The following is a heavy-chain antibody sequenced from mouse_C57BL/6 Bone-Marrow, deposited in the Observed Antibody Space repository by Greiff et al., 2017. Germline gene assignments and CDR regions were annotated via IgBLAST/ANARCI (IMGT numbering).Heavy chain of an antibody. CDR1: GYPFTSYW. V-gene: IGHV1-72*01. CDR2: IDPNGGGT. D-gene: IGHD1-1*01. Sequence: QVQLQQPGAELVKPGASVKLSCKASGYPFTSYWMHWVKPRPGRGLAWIGRIDPNGGGTQYNEKFKSKATLTVDKPSRTAYMQLRRLTSEESAVYSCARWGYYGSSYDGYFDVGGTGTTVTVCS. J-gene: IGHJ1*03. CDR3: ARWGYYGSSYDGYFDV.